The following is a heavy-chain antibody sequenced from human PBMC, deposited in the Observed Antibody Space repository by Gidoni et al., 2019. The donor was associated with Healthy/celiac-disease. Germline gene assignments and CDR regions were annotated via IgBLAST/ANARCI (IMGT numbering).Heavy chain of an antibody. CDR3: TTVGIAVAGTNPNKIYYYYGMDV. Sequence: EVQLVESGGGLVKPGGSLRPSCAASGFTLVNAWMSLVRQAPVTGLEWIGRIKSKADGGTTDYAAPMKGRFTITRDDTKNTLYLQMNGLKTEDTAVYYCTTVGIAVAGTNPNKIYYYYGMDVWGQGTTVTVSS. CDR1: GFTLVNAW. J-gene: IGHJ6*02. D-gene: IGHD6-19*01. CDR2: IKSKADGGTT. V-gene: IGHV3-15*01.